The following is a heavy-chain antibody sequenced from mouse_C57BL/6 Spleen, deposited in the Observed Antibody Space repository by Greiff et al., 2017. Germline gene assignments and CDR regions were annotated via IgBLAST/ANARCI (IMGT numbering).Heavy chain of an antibody. V-gene: IGHV1-50*01. CDR2: IDPSDSYT. CDR3: VVGRGDY. D-gene: IGHD2-2*01. CDR1: GYTFTSYW. Sequence: QVQLQQPGAELVKPGASVKLSCKASGYTFTSYWMQWVKQRPGQGLEWIGEIDPSDSYTNYNQKFKGKATLTVDTSSSTAYVQLSSLTSEDSAVYYCVVGRGDYWGQGTTLTVSS. J-gene: IGHJ2*01.